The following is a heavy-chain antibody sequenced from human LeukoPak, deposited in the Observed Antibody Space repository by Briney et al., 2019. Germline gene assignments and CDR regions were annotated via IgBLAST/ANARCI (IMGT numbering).Heavy chain of an antibody. J-gene: IGHJ6*04. CDR3: ARRAAAGTGLDYYYYGMDV. CDR1: GFTFSSYA. Sequence: GGSLRLSCAASGFTFSSYAMHGVRQAPGKGLEWVAVISYDGSNKYYADSVKGRFTISRDNSKNTLYLQMNSLRAEDTAVYYCARRAAAGTGLDYYYYGMDVWGKGTTVTVSS. V-gene: IGHV3-30*04. CDR2: ISYDGSNK. D-gene: IGHD6-13*01.